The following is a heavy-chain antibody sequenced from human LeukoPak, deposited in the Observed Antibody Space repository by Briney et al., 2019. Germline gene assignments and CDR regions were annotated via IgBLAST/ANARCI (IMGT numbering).Heavy chain of an antibody. V-gene: IGHV4-34*01. CDR2: INHSGST. J-gene: IGHJ4*02. CDR1: GGSFSGYY. D-gene: IGHD5-12*01. Sequence: SETLSLTCAVYGGSFSGYYWSWIRQPPGKGLEWIGEINHSGSTNYNPSLKSRVTISADTSKNQFSLKLSSVTAADTAVYYCASPRGGYSGYAPFDYWGQGTLVTVSS. CDR3: ASPRGGYSGYAPFDY.